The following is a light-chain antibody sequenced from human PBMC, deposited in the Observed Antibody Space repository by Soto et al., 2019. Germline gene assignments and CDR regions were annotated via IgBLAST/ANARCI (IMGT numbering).Light chain of an antibody. CDR2: GAS. Sequence: EVVLTQSPGTLTLSPGERVTLSCRASQTVTNDYLAWYQQKDGQAPRLLIFGASTRATGIPARFSGSWSGTEFTLTINSLQSEDFAVYYCQQYDAWPLTFGGGTRWIS. CDR1: QTVTND. CDR3: QQYDAWPLT. J-gene: IGKJ4*01. V-gene: IGKV3-15*01.